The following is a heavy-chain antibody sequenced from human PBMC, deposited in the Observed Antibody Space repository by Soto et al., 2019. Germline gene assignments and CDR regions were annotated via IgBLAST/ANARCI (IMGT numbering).Heavy chain of an antibody. Sequence: QVQLVESGGGVVQPGRSLRLSCAASGFTFSSYGMHWVRQAPGKGLEWVAVISYDGSNKYYADSVKGRFTISRDNSKHTLYLQKNSLRAEDTAVYYCAKTGTGVPGYYYYYGMDVWGQGTTVTVSS. J-gene: IGHJ6*02. CDR2: ISYDGSNK. CDR3: AKTGTGVPGYYYYYGMDV. D-gene: IGHD1-1*01. CDR1: GFTFSSYG. V-gene: IGHV3-30*18.